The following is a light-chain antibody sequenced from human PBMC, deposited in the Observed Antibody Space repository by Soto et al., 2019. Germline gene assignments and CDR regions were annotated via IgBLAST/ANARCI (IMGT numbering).Light chain of an antibody. Sequence: QSVLAQPASVSGSPGQSITISCTGTSSDVGGYNYVSWYQQHPVKAPKLMTYDVTNRPSGVSDRFSGSKSGNTASLTISGLQAEDEADYYCSSYTSSSTADVFGTGTKVTVL. CDR2: DVT. CDR1: SSDVGGYNY. J-gene: IGLJ1*01. CDR3: SSYTSSSTADV. V-gene: IGLV2-14*01.